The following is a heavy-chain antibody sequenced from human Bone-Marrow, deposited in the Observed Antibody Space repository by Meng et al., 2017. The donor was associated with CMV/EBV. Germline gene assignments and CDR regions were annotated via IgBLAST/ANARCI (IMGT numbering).Heavy chain of an antibody. CDR1: GGSISSSSYY. CDR2: IYYSGST. J-gene: IGHJ6*02. CDR3: ASWTIPLGYYGMDV. Sequence: SETLSLTCTVPGGSISSSSYYWGWIRQPPGKGLEWIGSIYYSGSTYYNPSLKSRVTISVDTSKNQFSLKLSSVTAADTAVYYCASWTIPLGYYGMDVWGQGTTVTVSS. V-gene: IGHV4-39*01. D-gene: IGHD3-3*01.